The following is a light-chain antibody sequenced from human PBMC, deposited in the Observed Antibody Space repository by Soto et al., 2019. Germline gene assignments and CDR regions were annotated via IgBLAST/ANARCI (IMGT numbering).Light chain of an antibody. CDR1: SSDIGGNDY. CDR2: DVA. CDR3: VSFTTSRSYV. V-gene: IGLV2-14*03. Sequence: VLTQPASVSDSPGQSITISCTGTSSDIGGNDYVSWYRQYPGEAPKLIIYDVANRPSGVSNRFSGSKSGNTASLIISGLQAEDEADYYCVSFTTSRSYVFGTGTKVTVL. J-gene: IGLJ1*01.